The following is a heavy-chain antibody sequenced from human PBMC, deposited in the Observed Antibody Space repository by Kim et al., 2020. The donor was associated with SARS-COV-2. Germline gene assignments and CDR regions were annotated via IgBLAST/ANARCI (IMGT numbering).Heavy chain of an antibody. V-gene: IGHV7-4-1*02. CDR3: TRGSTWFDS. Sequence: ASVKVSCKASGYTFSDYAINWVRQARGQGLEWMGWINTGTGNPSYAQGFTGRFVFSLDISVSTSYLQISSLEADDTAVYYCTRGSTWFDSWGQGSLVTVSS. CDR2: INTGTGNP. CDR1: GYTFSDYA. J-gene: IGHJ5*01.